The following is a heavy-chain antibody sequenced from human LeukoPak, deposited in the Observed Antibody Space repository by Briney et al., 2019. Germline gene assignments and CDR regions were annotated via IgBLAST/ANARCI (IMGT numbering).Heavy chain of an antibody. Sequence: PSETLSLTCTVSGGSISSGSYYWSWIRQPAGKGLEWIGRIYTSGSTNYNPSLKSRVTISVDTSKNQFSLKLSSVTAADTAVYYCARGDHYDSSGYPRRWGQGTLVTVSS. CDR2: IYTSGST. CDR3: ARGDHYDSSGYPRR. J-gene: IGHJ4*02. D-gene: IGHD3-22*01. CDR1: GGSISSGSYY. V-gene: IGHV4-61*02.